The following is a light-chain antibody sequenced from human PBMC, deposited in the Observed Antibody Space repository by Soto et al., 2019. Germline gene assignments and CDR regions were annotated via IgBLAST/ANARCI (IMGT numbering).Light chain of an antibody. V-gene: IGKV1-6*01. CDR3: LQGHIYPWT. J-gene: IGKJ1*01. CDR1: QGIGND. CDR2: AAS. Sequence: AIQMTQSPSSLSASVVDRVTITCRASQGIGNDLAWYQQKPGKAPQLLIFAASTLQSGVPSRFSGSGSGTDFSLTISRLQPEDLGTYYCLQGHIYPWTFGQGTKVQI.